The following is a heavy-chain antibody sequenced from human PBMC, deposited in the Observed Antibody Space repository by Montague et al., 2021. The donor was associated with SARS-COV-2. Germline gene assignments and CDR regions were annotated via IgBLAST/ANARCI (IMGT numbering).Heavy chain of an antibody. D-gene: IGHD3-16*02. CDR1: GGSTNNFY. CDR3: GRTSLASASCRFDP. V-gene: IGHV4-59*01. J-gene: IGHJ5*02. CDR2: IYYSGGT. Sequence: SETLSLTCTVSGGSTNNFYRSWIRQPPGKGLEWIGYIYYSGGTDYNPSLKSRVTISIDTSKNQFSLNLTSVTAADTGVYYCGRTSLASASCRFDPWGQGTLVTVSS.